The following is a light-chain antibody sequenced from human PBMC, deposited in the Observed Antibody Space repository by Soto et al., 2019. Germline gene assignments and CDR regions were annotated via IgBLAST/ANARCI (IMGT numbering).Light chain of an antibody. Sequence: QSALTQPASVSGSPGQSITISCTGTSSDVGSYNLVSWYQQHPGKAPKLMIYEVSKRPSGVSNRFSGSKSGNTASLTISGLQAEDEAHYYCCSYAGSSNWVFGGGTKLTVL. CDR1: SSDVGSYNL. J-gene: IGLJ3*02. V-gene: IGLV2-23*02. CDR3: CSYAGSSNWV. CDR2: EVS.